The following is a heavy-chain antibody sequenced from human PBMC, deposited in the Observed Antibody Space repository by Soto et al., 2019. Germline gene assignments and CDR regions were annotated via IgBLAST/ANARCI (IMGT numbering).Heavy chain of an antibody. CDR3: ASSSGAGDY. V-gene: IGHV3-30-3*01. D-gene: IGHD3-22*01. CDR2: ISYDGSNK. Sequence: GSLRLSCAASGFTFSSYAMHWVRQAPGKGLEWVAVISYDGSNKYYADSVKGRFTISRDNSKNTLYLQMNSLRAEDTAVYYCASSSGAGDYWGQGTLVTVSS. CDR1: GFTFSSYA. J-gene: IGHJ4*02.